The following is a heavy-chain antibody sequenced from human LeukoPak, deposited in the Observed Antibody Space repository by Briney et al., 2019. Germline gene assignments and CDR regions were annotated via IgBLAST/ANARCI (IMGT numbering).Heavy chain of an antibody. V-gene: IGHV1-2*02. D-gene: IGHD1-14*01. CDR1: GYTFTHFY. Sequence: GSVKVSCKASGYTFTHFYIHWVQQAPGQGLEWLGWIDPNNGDTDYAQKFQGRVTMTRDTSMDTAYMQVTGLRYDDTAVYYCAANVETGRGDFDIWGQGTLVTVSS. CDR3: AANVETGRGDFDI. J-gene: IGHJ3*02. CDR2: IDPNNGDT.